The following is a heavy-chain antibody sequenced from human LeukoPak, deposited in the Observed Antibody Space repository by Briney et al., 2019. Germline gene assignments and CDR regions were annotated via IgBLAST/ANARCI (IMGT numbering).Heavy chain of an antibody. V-gene: IGHV3-53*01. Sequence: GGSLRLSCVASGFTVSSNYMSWVRQAPGKGLEWVSVIYSGGSTYYADSVKGRFTISRDNSKNTLYLQMNSLRAEDTAVYYCARDAYGDYYFDYWGQGTLVTVSS. CDR3: ARDAYGDYYFDY. D-gene: IGHD4-17*01. J-gene: IGHJ4*02. CDR1: GFTVSSNY. CDR2: IYSGGST.